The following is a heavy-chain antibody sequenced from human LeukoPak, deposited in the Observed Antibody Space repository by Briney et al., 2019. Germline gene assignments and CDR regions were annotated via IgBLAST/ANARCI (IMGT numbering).Heavy chain of an antibody. CDR2: ISYDGSNK. CDR1: GFTFSSYA. D-gene: IGHD2-2*01. CDR3: AKVPEDIVVVPAAMFPPL. Sequence: GGSLRLSCAASGFTFSSYAMHWVRQAPGKGLEWVAVISYDGSNKYYADSVKGRFTISRDNSKNTLYLQMSSLRAEDTAVYYCAKVPEDIVVVPAAMFPPLWGQGTLVTVSS. J-gene: IGHJ4*02. V-gene: IGHV3-30-3*01.